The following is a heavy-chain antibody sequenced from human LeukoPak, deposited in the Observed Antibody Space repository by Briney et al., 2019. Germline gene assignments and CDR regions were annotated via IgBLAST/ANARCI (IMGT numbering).Heavy chain of an antibody. CDR1: GGTFSSYA. CDR2: IIPIFGTA. Sequence: ASVKVSCKASGGTFSSYAISWVRQAPGRGLEWMGGIIPIFGTANYAQKFQGRVTITADESTSTAYMELSSLRSEDTAVYYCARGVGSGSYVDYWGQGTLVTVSS. V-gene: IGHV1-69*13. D-gene: IGHD1-26*01. CDR3: ARGVGSGSYVDY. J-gene: IGHJ4*02.